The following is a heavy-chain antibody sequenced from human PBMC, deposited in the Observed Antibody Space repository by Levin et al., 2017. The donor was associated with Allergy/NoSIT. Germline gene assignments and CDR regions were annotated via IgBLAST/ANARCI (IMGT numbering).Heavy chain of an antibody. Sequence: GESLKISCAASGFTFSSYTMTWVRQAPGKGLEWVSSFTGSGDRYYADSVKGRFTISRDNSKNILYLQMSSLRADDTAVYYCAKDTYYFNSRYFDYWGQGTLVNVSS. CDR3: AKDTYYFNSRYFDY. V-gene: IGHV3-23*01. J-gene: IGHJ4*02. CDR1: GFTFSSYT. CDR2: FTGSGDR. D-gene: IGHD3-16*01.